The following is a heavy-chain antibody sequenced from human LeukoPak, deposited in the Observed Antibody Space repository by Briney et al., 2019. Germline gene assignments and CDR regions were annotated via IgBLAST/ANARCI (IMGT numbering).Heavy chain of an antibody. CDR3: ARDRQQWLENWFDP. CDR1: GYTFTCYD. J-gene: IGHJ5*02. Sequence: ASVKVSCKASGYTFTCYDINWVRQAPGQGLEWMGWINTNTGNPTYAQGFTGRFVFSLDTSVSTAYLQISSLKAEDTAVYYCARDRQQWLENWFDPWGQGTLVTVSS. CDR2: INTNTGNP. V-gene: IGHV7-4-1*02. D-gene: IGHD6-19*01.